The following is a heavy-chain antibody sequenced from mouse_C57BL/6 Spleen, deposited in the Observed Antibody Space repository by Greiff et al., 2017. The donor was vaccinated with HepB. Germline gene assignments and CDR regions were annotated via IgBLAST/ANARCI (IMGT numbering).Heavy chain of an antibody. CDR1: GYSITSGYY. CDR2: ISYDGSN. CDR3: ARGGSYDGYYGGYFDV. J-gene: IGHJ1*03. V-gene: IGHV3-6*01. D-gene: IGHD2-3*01. Sequence: VQLKESGPGLVKPSQSLSLTCSVTGYSITSGYYWNWIRQFPGNKLEWMGYISYDGSNNYNPSLKNRISITRDTSKNQFFLKLNSVTTEDTATYYCARGGSYDGYYGGYFDVWGTGTTVTVSS.